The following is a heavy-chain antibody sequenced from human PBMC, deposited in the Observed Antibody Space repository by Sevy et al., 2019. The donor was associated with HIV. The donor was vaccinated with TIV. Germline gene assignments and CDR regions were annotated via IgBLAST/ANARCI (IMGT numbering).Heavy chain of an antibody. V-gene: IGHV4-34*01. CDR1: GGSFSGYY. D-gene: IGHD2-2*01. J-gene: IGHJ5*02. CDR2: INHSGST. Sequence: SETLSLTCAVHGGSFSGYYWNWIRRPPGKGLEWIGEINHSGSTNNNPSLKSRVTISVDTSKNQISLKLSSVTAADTGVYYCARSPHIVVVPGAPSWFDPWGQGTLVTVSS. CDR3: ARSPHIVVVPGAPSWFDP.